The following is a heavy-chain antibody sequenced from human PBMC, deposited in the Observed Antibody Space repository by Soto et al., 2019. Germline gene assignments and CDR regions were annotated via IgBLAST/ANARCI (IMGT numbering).Heavy chain of an antibody. CDR1: GFTFSDYY. V-gene: IGHV3-11*01. CDR2: ISDSATTM. CDR3: ARDTAFISSGLFNP. J-gene: IGHJ5*02. Sequence: LRLSCAASGFTFSDYYMSWIRQAPGKGLEWISHISDSATTMYYADSVKGRFTISRDNARKSLFLHMNSLRAEDTAVYYCARDTAFISSGLFNPWGQGTLVTVSS. D-gene: IGHD3-22*01.